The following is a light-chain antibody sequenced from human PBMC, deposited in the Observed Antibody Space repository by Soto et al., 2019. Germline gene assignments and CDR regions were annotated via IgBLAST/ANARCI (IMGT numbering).Light chain of an antibody. CDR2: EVS. CDR3: SSYAGNRNGV. V-gene: IGLV2-8*01. CDR1: SSDVGGYNY. J-gene: IGLJ2*01. Sequence: QSALTQPPSASGSPGQSVTISCTGTSSDVGGYNYVSWYQMHPGKAPKLMIYEVSKRPSGVPDRFSGSKSGNTASLTVSGLQVEDEADYYCSSYAGNRNGVFGGGTKLTVL.